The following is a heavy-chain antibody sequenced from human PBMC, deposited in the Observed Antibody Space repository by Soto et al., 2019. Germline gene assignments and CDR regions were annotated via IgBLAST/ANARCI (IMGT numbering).Heavy chain of an antibody. CDR3: ARLESYGSGSYYIRNYYYYGMDV. D-gene: IGHD3-10*01. CDR2: IYPGDSDT. Sequence: GESLKISCKGSGYSFTSYWIGWVRQIPGKGLEWMGIIYPGDSDTGYSPSFQGQVTISADKSISTAYLQWSSLKASDTAMYYCARLESYGSGSYYIRNYYYYGMDVWGQGTSVTVSS. J-gene: IGHJ6*02. V-gene: IGHV5-51*01. CDR1: GYSFTSYW.